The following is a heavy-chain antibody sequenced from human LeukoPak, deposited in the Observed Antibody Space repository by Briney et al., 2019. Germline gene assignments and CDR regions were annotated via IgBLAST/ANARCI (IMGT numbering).Heavy chain of an antibody. CDR1: GYTITSYY. CDR3: ARGPPTGSYYYYYMDV. V-gene: IGHV1-46*01. D-gene: IGHD4-17*01. Sequence: ASEKVPCKASGYTITSYYMHWVRQAPRPGLDWMGIINPSGGSNSYAQKFQGRVTMTRDMSTSTVYMELSSLTSEDTAVYYCARGPPTGSYYYYYMDVWGKGTTVTVSS. J-gene: IGHJ6*03. CDR2: INPSGGSN.